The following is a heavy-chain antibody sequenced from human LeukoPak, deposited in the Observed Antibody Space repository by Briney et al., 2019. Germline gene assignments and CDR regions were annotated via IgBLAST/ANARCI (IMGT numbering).Heavy chain of an antibody. CDR3: ARHEDGYNPDAFDI. Sequence: SETLSLTCTVSGGSIKSGTYYWGWIRQPPGKGLEWIGEINHSGSTNYNPSLKSRVTISVDTSKNQFSLKLSSVTAADTAVYYCARHEDGYNPDAFDIWGQGTMVTVSS. V-gene: IGHV4-39*01. D-gene: IGHD5-24*01. CDR2: INHSGST. CDR1: GGSIKSGTYY. J-gene: IGHJ3*02.